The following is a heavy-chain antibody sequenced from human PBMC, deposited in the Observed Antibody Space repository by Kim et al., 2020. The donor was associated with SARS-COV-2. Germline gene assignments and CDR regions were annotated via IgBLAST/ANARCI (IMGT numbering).Heavy chain of an antibody. J-gene: IGHJ3*02. CDR2: ISYDGSIQ. CDR3: TSVVVAGNDALDI. Sequence: GGSLRLSCVGSGFPFSSFGMHWVRQAPGKGLEWVATISYDGSIQYYADSVKGRFTISRDNSKNKLFLQMNSLRDEDTAVYYCTSVVVAGNDALDIWGQGTMVTVSS. V-gene: IGHV3-30*03. D-gene: IGHD6-19*01. CDR1: GFPFSSFG.